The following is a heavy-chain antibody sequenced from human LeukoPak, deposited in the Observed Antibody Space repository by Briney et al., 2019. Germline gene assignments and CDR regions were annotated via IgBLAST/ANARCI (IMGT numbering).Heavy chain of an antibody. V-gene: IGHV3-7*05. CDR1: GFTFSSYW. J-gene: IGHJ4*02. CDR2: IKQDGSVE. D-gene: IGHD6-6*01. CDR3: ARIGYSSSSFDF. Sequence: GGSLRLSCAASGFTFSSYWMSWVRQAPGKGLEWVANIKQDGSVEYYVVSVKGRFTISRDNAKEPLYLQMNSLRAEDTAVYYCARIGYSSSSFDFWGQGTLVTVST.